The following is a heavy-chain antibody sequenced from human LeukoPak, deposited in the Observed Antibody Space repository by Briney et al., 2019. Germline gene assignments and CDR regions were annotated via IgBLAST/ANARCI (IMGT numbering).Heavy chain of an antibody. V-gene: IGHV4-34*01. CDR3: ASGDSGSFYIAY. D-gene: IGHD3-10*01. Sequence: SSETLSLTCAVYGGSFSGYYWSWIRQPPGKGLEWIGEINHSGSTNYNPSLKSRFTISVDTSKKQFSLKLSSVTAADTAVYYCASGDSGSFYIAYWGQGTLVTVSS. CDR1: GGSFSGYY. J-gene: IGHJ4*02. CDR2: INHSGST.